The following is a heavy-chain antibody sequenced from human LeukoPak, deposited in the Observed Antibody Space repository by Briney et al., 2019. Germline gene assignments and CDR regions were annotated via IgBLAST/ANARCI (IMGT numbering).Heavy chain of an antibody. J-gene: IGHJ4*02. CDR1: GGSISSYY. V-gene: IGHV4-59*08. Sequence: SETLSLTCTVSGGSISSYYWSWIRQPPGKGLEWIGYIYYSGSTNYNPSLKSRVTISVDTSKNQFSLKLSSVTAADTAVYYCARHSEIGFPWIQLWNLNFDYWGQGTLVTVSS. CDR2: IYYSGST. D-gene: IGHD5-18*01. CDR3: ARHSEIGFPWIQLWNLNFDY.